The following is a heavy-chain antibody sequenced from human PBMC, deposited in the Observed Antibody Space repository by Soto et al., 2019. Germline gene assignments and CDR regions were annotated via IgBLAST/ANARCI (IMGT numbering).Heavy chain of an antibody. V-gene: IGHV3-66*01. CDR1: GFTVSSNY. D-gene: IGHD6-19*01. Sequence: EVQLVDSGGGLVQPGGSLRLSCAASGFTVSSNYMSWVRQAPGKGLEWVSVIYSGCSTYYADSVKGRFTISRDNSKNTLYLQMNSLRAEDTAVYYCACGYSSAWYIYWGQGTLVTVSS. CDR3: ACGYSSAWYIY. CDR2: IYSGCST. J-gene: IGHJ4*02.